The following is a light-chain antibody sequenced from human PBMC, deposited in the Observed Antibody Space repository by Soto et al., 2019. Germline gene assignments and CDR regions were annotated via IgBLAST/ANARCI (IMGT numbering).Light chain of an antibody. CDR3: QHYGSSTWT. Sequence: EIVLTQSPGTLSLSPGERATLSCRASQSITNTYLAWYQQKPGQAPRPLIYDASSRATGIPDRFRGSGSGTDFILTIRRLEPEDFAVYYCQHYGSSTWTFGQGTKVEIK. J-gene: IGKJ1*01. V-gene: IGKV3-20*01. CDR1: QSITNTY. CDR2: DAS.